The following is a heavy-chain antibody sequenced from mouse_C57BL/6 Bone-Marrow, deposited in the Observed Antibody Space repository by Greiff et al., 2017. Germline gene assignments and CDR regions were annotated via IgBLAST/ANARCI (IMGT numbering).Heavy chain of an antibody. J-gene: IGHJ3*01. V-gene: IGHV5-6*01. CDR3: ARQGDYYGRSLVFAY. CDR1: GFTFSSYG. D-gene: IGHD1-1*01. Sequence: DVHLVESGGDLVKPGGSLKLSCAASGFTFSSYGMSWVRQTPDQRLEWVATISSGGSYTYYPASVKGRFTISRDNAKNPLYLQMSSLKSEETAMYYWARQGDYYGRSLVFAYWGQGTLVTVSA. CDR2: ISSGGSYT.